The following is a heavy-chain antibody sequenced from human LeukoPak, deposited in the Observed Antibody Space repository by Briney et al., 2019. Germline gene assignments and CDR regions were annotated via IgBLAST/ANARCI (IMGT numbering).Heavy chain of an antibody. V-gene: IGHV4-61*02. CDR1: GGSISSGSYY. CDR2: INPSGST. D-gene: IGHD6-19*01. J-gene: IGHJ4*02. CDR3: ARAQRWLPFTY. Sequence: PSQTLSLTCTVSGGSISSGSYYWSWIRQPAGKGLEWIGRINPSGSTDYNPSLKSRVTMSVDTSKNQFSLKLTSVTAADTAVYYCARAQRWLPFTYWGQGTLVTVSS.